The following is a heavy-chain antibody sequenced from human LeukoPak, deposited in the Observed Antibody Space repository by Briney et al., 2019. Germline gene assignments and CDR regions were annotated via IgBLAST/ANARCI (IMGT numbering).Heavy chain of an antibody. Sequence: SAETLSLTCTVPGGSVSGDNSYWNWIRQPAGEGLEWIGRIYAGGSSTYNPSLKSRVTISVDSSKNQFSLRLSSMTAADTAVYYCARGYYYHRWGQGTLVTVSS. CDR2: IYAGGSS. CDR3: ARGYYYHR. V-gene: IGHV4-61*02. CDR1: GGSVSGDNSY. D-gene: IGHD3-22*01. J-gene: IGHJ4*02.